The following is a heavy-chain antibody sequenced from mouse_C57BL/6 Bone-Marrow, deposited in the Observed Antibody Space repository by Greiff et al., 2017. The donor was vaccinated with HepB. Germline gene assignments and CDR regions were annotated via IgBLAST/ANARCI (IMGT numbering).Heavy chain of an antibody. D-gene: IGHD1-1*01. Sequence: EVQLQQSGPELVKPGASVKISCKASGYSFTGYYMNWVKQSPEKSLEWIGEINPSTGGTTYNQKFKAKATLTVDKSSSTAYMQLKSLTSEDSAVYYCASWGKRYYGSSPSYYFDYWGQGTTLTVSS. J-gene: IGHJ2*01. V-gene: IGHV1-42*01. CDR2: INPSTGGT. CDR3: ASWGKRYYGSSPSYYFDY. CDR1: GYSFTGYY.